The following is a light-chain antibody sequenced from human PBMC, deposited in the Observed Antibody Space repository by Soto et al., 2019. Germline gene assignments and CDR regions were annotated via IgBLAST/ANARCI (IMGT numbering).Light chain of an antibody. CDR3: SSYTSSSTRV. V-gene: IGLV2-14*01. CDR1: SSDVGGYNY. Sequence: QSALTQPASVSGSPGQSITISCTGTSSDVGGYNYVSWYQQHPGKAPKLMIYEVSNRPSGVSNRFSGSKSGNTASLTISGLQAEDEADYYCSSYTSSSTRVFGGGPK. CDR2: EVS. J-gene: IGLJ2*01.